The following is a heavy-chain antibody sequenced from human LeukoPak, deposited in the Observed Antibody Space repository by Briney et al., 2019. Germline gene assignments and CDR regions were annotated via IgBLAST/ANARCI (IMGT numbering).Heavy chain of an antibody. CDR1: GGSISSYY. CDR3: ARCNYDRSGQGAFDI. Sequence: PSGTLSLTCTVSGGSISSYYWSWIRQPAGKGPEWIGRIYSSGSTNYNPSLKSRVTISVDRSKNQFSLKLSSVTAADTAVYYCARCNYDRSGQGAFDIWGQGTMVTVSS. J-gene: IGHJ3*02. D-gene: IGHD3-22*01. CDR2: IYSSGST. V-gene: IGHV4-4*07.